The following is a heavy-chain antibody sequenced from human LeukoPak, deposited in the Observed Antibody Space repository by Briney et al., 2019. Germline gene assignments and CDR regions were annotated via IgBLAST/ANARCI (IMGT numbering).Heavy chain of an antibody. D-gene: IGHD1-26*01. Sequence: GGSLRLSCAASGFTVSSNYMSWVRQAPGKGLEWVSVIYSGGSTYYADSVKGRFTISRDNSKNTLYLQMNSLRAKDTAVYYCARDNRGWELPGAFDIWGQGTMVTVSS. CDR1: GFTVSSNY. V-gene: IGHV3-53*05. CDR2: IYSGGST. CDR3: ARDNRGWELPGAFDI. J-gene: IGHJ3*02.